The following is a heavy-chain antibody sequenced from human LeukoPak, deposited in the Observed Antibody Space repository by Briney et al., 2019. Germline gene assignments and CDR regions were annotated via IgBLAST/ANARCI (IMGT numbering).Heavy chain of an antibody. CDR2: IRSKANSYAT. D-gene: IGHD6-19*01. CDR1: GFTFSGSA. V-gene: IGHV3-73*01. Sequence: GGSLRLSCAASGFTFSGSAMHWVRQACGKGLEWVGRIRSKANSYATAYAASVKGRFTISRDDSKNTAYLQMNSLKTEDTAVYYCQSWLPQDYWGQGTLVTVSS. CDR3: QSWLPQDY. J-gene: IGHJ4*02.